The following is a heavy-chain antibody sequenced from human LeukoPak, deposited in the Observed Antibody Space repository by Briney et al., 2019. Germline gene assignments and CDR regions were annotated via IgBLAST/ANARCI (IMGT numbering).Heavy chain of an antibody. J-gene: IGHJ6*03. Sequence: SETLSLTCTVSGGSISSSSYYWGWIRQPPGKGLEWIGSIYYSGSTYYNPSLKSRVTISVDTSKNQFSLKLSSVTAADTAVYYCARVQWELLYYYYMDVWGKGTTVTVSS. CDR1: GGSISSSSYY. CDR2: IYYSGST. CDR3: ARVQWELLYYYYMDV. D-gene: IGHD1-26*01. V-gene: IGHV4-39*07.